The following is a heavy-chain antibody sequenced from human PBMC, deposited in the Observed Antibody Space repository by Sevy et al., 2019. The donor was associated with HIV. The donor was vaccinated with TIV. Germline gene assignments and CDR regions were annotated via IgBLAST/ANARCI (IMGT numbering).Heavy chain of an antibody. CDR1: GYTLIQLS. J-gene: IGHJ4*02. Sequence: ASVKVSCKVSGYTLIQLSMHWVRQVPGKGLEWMGSFAPEDGETIYAQKFQGRLTMTEDTSTDTAYMELSSLKSEDTAIYYCAITKDYYESSGYPFDYWGQGTLVTVSS. CDR2: FAPEDGET. V-gene: IGHV1-24*01. CDR3: AITKDYYESSGYPFDY. D-gene: IGHD3-22*01.